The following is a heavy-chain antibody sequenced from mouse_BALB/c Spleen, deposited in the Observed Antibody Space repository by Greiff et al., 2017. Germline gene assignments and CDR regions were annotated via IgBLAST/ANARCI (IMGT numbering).Heavy chain of an antibody. D-gene: IGHD2-2*01. V-gene: IGHV1-9*01. CDR3: ARYGYDGPWFAY. CDR1: GYTFSSYW. Sequence: QVQLKQSGAELMKPGASVKISCKATGYTFSSYWIEWVKQRPGHGLEWIGEILPGSGSTNYNEKFKGKATFTADTSSNTAYMQLSSLTSEDSAVYYCARYGYDGPWFAYWGQGTLVTVSA. CDR2: ILPGSGST. J-gene: IGHJ3*01.